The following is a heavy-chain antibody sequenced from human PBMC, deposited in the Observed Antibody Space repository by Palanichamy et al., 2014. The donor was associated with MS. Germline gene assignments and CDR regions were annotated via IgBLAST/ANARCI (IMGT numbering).Heavy chain of an antibody. J-gene: IGHJ6*02. D-gene: IGHD3-10*01. Sequence: SSSNYYWGWIRQPQKGAEWIGSIYYTGSTYYNPPLKSRVTISLDTSKNQFSLKLSSVTAADTAVYYCQQFPYYYGMDVWGQGTTVTVSS. CDR1: SSSNYY. CDR3: QQFPYYYGMDV. CDR2: IYYTGST. V-gene: IGHV4-39*01.